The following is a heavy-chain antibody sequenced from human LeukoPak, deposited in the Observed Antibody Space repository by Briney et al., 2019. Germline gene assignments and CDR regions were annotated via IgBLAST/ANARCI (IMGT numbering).Heavy chain of an antibody. CDR3: SASRPHYGDYYGLDV. CDR1: GFTFSSYG. J-gene: IGHJ6*02. CDR2: ISYDGSHK. D-gene: IGHD4/OR15-4a*01. Sequence: GRSLRLSCAASGFTFSSYGMHWVRQAPGKGLEWVAVISYDGSHKYSADSVKGRFTISRDNSKDTLYLQMNSLRTEDTAVYFCSASRPHYGDYYGLDVWGHGTTVTVSS. V-gene: IGHV3-30*03.